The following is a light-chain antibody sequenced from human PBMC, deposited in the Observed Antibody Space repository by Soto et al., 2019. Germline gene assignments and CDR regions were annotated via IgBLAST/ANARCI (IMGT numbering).Light chain of an antibody. CDR3: QQYENLPT. V-gene: IGKV1-33*01. CDR1: QNIRNW. Sequence: DIQMTQSPSTLSASVGDSVTITCLASQNIRNWLAWYQQKPVRAPNLLIYDASNLEAGVPSRFRGSGSGTDFTFTISRLQPEDIATYYCQQYENLPTFGQGTRLEIK. CDR2: DAS. J-gene: IGKJ5*01.